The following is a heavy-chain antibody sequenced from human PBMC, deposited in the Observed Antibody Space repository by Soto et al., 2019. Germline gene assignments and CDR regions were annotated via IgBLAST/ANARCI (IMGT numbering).Heavy chain of an antibody. Sequence: GGSLRLSCAASGFTFSSYGMHWVRQAPAKGLEWVAVISYDGSNKYYADSVKGRFTISRDNSKNTLYLQMNSLRAEDTAVYYCAKCGGYDYLYYFDYWGQGTLVTVSS. CDR1: GFTFSSYG. D-gene: IGHD5-12*01. V-gene: IGHV3-30*18. J-gene: IGHJ4*02. CDR3: AKCGGYDYLYYFDY. CDR2: ISYDGSNK.